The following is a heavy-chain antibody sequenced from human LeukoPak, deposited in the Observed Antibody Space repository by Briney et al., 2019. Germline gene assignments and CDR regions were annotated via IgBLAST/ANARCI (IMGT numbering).Heavy chain of an antibody. CDR2: IYSSGST. V-gene: IGHV4-4*07. CDR1: GDTIGGKY. CDR3: AREWDSVNGY. Sequence: SETLSLTCTVSGDTIGGKYWTWIRQSAGKGLEWIGRIYSSGSTSYNPSLKSRVTMSVDTSKNQFSLKVSSVTAADTAVYFCAREWDSVNGYWGQGTLVTVSS. D-gene: IGHD2-8*01. J-gene: IGHJ4*02.